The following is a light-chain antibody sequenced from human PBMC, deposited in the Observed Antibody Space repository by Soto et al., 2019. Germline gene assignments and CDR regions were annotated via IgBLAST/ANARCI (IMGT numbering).Light chain of an antibody. CDR3: QQSYSTTWT. CDR2: AAS. Sequence: IQLTQSPSSLSASVGDRVTITCRASHGISTYLNWYQQRPGKAPKLLIYAASSLQSGVPSRFSGSGSETHFTLTISSLQPEDFATYSCQQSYSTTWTFGQGTKVDI. CDR1: HGISTY. V-gene: IGKV1-39*01. J-gene: IGKJ1*01.